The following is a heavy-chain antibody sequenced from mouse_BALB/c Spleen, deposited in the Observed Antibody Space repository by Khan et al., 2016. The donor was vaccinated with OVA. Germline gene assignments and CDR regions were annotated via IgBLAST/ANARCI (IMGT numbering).Heavy chain of an antibody. CDR2: IWRGGST. CDR1: GFSLTSYG. J-gene: IGHJ3*01. CDR3: ARNYDYDEGLAY. Sequence: QVQLKESGPGLVQPSQSLSITCTVSGFSLTSYGVHWVRQSPGKGLEWLGVIWRGGSTDYNEAFISRLSISKDNSKSQVFFKMNSLQGNDTAIYYCARNYDYDEGLAYWGQGTLVTVSA. V-gene: IGHV2-2*02. D-gene: IGHD2-4*01.